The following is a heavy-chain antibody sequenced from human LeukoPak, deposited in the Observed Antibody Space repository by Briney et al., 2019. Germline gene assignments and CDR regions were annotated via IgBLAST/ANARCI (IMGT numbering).Heavy chain of an antibody. Sequence: GSSVKLSCKASGGTFSSYAISWVRQAPGQGLEWMGRIIPILGIANYAQKFQGRVTITADKSTSTAYMELSSLRSEDTAVYYCARDIDCSSTSCLPESYWGQGTLVTVSS. CDR1: GGTFSSYA. D-gene: IGHD2-2*01. CDR3: ARDIDCSSTSCLPESY. J-gene: IGHJ1*01. V-gene: IGHV1-69*04. CDR2: IIPILGIA.